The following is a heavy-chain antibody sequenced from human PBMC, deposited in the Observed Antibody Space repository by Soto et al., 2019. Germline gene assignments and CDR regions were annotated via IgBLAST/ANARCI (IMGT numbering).Heavy chain of an antibody. CDR2: INHNGMT. CDR1: NGSFSGYY. D-gene: IGHD1-1*01. CDR3: ARGGSGRFLPRQLFPYES. J-gene: IGHJ5*02. Sequence: PSETLSLTCAVYNGSFSGYYWSWIRQTPGKGLEGLGEINHNGMTKYHSSLKSRLTISVDTAKNQFSLKLSSVTAADTAVYYCARGGSGRFLPRQLFPYESWGQGTRVTVSS. V-gene: IGHV4-34*01.